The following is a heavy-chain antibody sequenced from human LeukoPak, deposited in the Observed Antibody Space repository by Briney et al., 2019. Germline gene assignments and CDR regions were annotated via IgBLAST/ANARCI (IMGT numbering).Heavy chain of an antibody. V-gene: IGHV3-23*01. CDR2: ISGSGGNT. Sequence: PGGSLRLSCAASGFTFSSYAMSWVRQAPGKGLEWVSTISGSGGNTYYADSVKGRFTISRDNSKNTLYLQMSSLRAEDTAVYYCAKQPQEYYFDYWGQGTLVTVSS. D-gene: IGHD1-14*01. CDR3: AKQPQEYYFDY. J-gene: IGHJ4*02. CDR1: GFTFSSYA.